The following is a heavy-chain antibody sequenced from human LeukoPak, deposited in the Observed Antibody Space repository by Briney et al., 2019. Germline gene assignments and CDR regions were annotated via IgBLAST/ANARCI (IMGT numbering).Heavy chain of an antibody. CDR2: INAGNGNT. CDR1: GNTFCSTD. CDR3: ANQAGLQWLVN. D-gene: IGHD6-19*01. Sequence: ASVKVSCKASGNTFCSTDINWVRQAPGQGLEWMGWINAGNGNTKYSQKFQGRVTITRDTSASTAYMELSSLRSEDTAVYYCANQAGLQWLVNWGQGTLVTVSS. V-gene: IGHV1-3*01. J-gene: IGHJ4*02.